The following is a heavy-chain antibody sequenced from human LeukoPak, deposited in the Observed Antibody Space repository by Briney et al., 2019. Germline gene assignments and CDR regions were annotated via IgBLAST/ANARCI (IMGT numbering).Heavy chain of an antibody. J-gene: IGHJ6*03. CDR3: TTGIAVAANRNYYYYYYMDV. CDR2: IKSKTDGGTT. Sequence: PGGSLRLSCAASGFTFSNAWMSWVRQAPGKGLEWVGRIKSKTDGGTTDYAAPVKGRFTISRDDSKNTLYLQMNSLKTEDTAVYYCTTGIAVAANRNYYYYYYMDVWGEGTTVTVSS. D-gene: IGHD6-19*01. V-gene: IGHV3-15*01. CDR1: GFTFSNAW.